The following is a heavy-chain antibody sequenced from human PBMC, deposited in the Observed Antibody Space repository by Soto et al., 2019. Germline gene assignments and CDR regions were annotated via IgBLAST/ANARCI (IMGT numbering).Heavy chain of an antibody. CDR3: ARAAAAGNGRRVDV. D-gene: IGHD6-13*01. CDR1: GYIFTNYY. V-gene: IGHV1-46*01. CDR2: INPKSVSA. Sequence: QVQLVQSGAEVMKPGASVKVPCRASGYIFTNYYIHWVRQAPGQGLEWMGVINPKSVSANYAQKFQGRLTMSGDTSTTTVYMELSSLTSDDTAVDYCARAAAAGNGRRVDVWGQGTTVTVSS. J-gene: IGHJ6*02.